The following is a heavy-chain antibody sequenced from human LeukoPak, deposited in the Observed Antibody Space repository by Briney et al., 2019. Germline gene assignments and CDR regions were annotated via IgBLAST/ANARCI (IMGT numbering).Heavy chain of an antibody. CDR1: GFTFRSYW. J-gene: IGHJ4*02. Sequence: GGSLRLSCAASGFTFRSYWMTWVRQAPGKGLEWVAHINQDGSEKYYMDSVKGRFTISRDNAENSLSLQMNNLRAEDTAMYYCARGPLRGYNAYDFFWGQGTLVTVSS. CDR3: ARGPLRGYNAYDFF. V-gene: IGHV3-7*03. CDR2: INQDGSEK. D-gene: IGHD5-12*01.